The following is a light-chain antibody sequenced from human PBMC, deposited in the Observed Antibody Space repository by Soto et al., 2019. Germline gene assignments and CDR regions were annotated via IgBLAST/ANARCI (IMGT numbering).Light chain of an antibody. V-gene: IGLV2-14*01. Sequence: QSALTQPASVSGSPGQSITISCTGTSSDVGGYNYVSWYQQHPGKAPKLMIYEVSNRPSRVSNRFSGSKSGNTASLTISGLQAEDEADYYCSSYRSSSTLGVFGTGTKVTVL. CDR1: SSDVGGYNY. J-gene: IGLJ1*01. CDR2: EVS. CDR3: SSYRSSSTLGV.